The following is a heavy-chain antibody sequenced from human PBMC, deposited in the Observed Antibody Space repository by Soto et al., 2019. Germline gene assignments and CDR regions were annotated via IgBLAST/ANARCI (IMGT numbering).Heavy chain of an antibody. D-gene: IGHD1-1*01. CDR1: GGTFSNFA. V-gene: IGHV1-69*01. J-gene: IGHJ4*02. Sequence: QVQLVQSGAEVKKPGSSVKVSCKASGGTFSNFAITWVRQAPGQGLEWMGGTIPMFGTTNYAQKFQGRVTITADESTSKAYMNLRSLRSDDTAVYYCALGSGTTPTEIYFDYWGQGTLVTVSS. CDR3: ALGSGTTPTEIYFDY. CDR2: TIPMFGTT.